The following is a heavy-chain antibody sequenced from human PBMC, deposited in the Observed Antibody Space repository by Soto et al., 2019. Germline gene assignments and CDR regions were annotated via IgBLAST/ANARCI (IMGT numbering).Heavy chain of an antibody. J-gene: IGHJ4*01. CDR3: ARAMTTVTTIDY. Sequence: PPGKGLEWIGYIYHSGSTYYNPSLKSRVTISVDRSKNQFSLKLSSVTAADTAVYYCARAMTTVTTIDYWGHGTLVTVSS. CDR2: IYHSGST. V-gene: IGHV4-30-2*01. D-gene: IGHD4-17*01.